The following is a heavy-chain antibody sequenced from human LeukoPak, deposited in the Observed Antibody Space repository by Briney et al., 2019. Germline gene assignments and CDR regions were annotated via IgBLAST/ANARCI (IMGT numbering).Heavy chain of an antibody. J-gene: IGHJ1*01. D-gene: IGHD4-23*01. Sequence: ASVKVSCKASGYTFTNYGFSWVRQAPGQGLEWMGWISAYNGYTDYAQKFQFRVTMATDTSTSTAYMELRSLRSDDTAVYYCARDKAVTTEVTQHFQHWGQGTLVTVSS. CDR2: ISAYNGYT. CDR3: ARDKAVTTEVTQHFQH. CDR1: GYTFTNYG. V-gene: IGHV1-18*01.